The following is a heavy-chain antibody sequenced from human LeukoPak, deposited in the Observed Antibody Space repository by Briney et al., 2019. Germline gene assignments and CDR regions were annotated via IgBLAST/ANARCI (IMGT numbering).Heavy chain of an antibody. Sequence: PGGSLRLSWAASGFTVSSNYMSWVRQAPGRGLEWVAVIYSGGGTYYADSVKGRFTISRDNSKNTLYLQMNSLRAEDTAVYYCARLGVQSAGKYYFDYWGQGTPVTVS. CDR3: ARLGVQSAGKYYFDY. J-gene: IGHJ4*02. CDR2: IYSGGGT. D-gene: IGHD2-8*01. CDR1: GFTVSSNY. V-gene: IGHV3-66*04.